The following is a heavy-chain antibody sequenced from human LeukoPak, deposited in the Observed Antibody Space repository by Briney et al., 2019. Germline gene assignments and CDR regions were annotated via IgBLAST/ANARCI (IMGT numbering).Heavy chain of an antibody. V-gene: IGHV4-31*03. CDR2: IYYSGST. CDR3: ARGKMYSSSAASNRDYYYYMDV. J-gene: IGHJ6*03. Sequence: PSQTLSLTCTVSGGSISSGGYYWSWIRQHPGKGLEWIGYIYYSGSTYYNPSLKSRVTISVDTSKNQFSLKLSSVTAADTAVYYCARGKMYSSSAASNRDYYYYMDVWGKGTTVTVSS. CDR1: GGSISSGGYY. D-gene: IGHD6-6*01.